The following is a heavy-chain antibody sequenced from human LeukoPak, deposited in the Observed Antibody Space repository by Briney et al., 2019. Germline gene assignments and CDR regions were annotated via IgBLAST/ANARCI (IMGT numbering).Heavy chain of an antibody. CDR2: INHSGST. J-gene: IGHJ4*02. V-gene: IGHV4-4*02. CDR3: ALGYNDIWEL. CDR1: RGSISSSTW. Sequence: SETLSLTCAVSRGSISSSTWWSWVRQPPGKGLEWIGEINHSGSTHYTPSLKSRVTISVDTSDNKFSLKMISVTAADAVVYYCALGYNDIWELWGRGTLVTVSS. D-gene: IGHD5-24*01.